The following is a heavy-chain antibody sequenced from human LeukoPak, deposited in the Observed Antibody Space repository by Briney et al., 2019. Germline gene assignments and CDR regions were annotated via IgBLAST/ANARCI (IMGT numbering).Heavy chain of an antibody. D-gene: IGHD1-7*01. V-gene: IGHV3-23*01. Sequence: PGGSLRLSCAASGFTFSSYAMSWVRQAPRKGLDWVSVITNTGGNAYYADSVKGRFTISRDNSKNTLFLEMNSLRGEDTALYYCAVTFVGTTREFDYWGQGTLVTVSS. J-gene: IGHJ4*02. CDR1: GFTFSSYA. CDR2: ITNTGGNA. CDR3: AVTFVGTTREFDY.